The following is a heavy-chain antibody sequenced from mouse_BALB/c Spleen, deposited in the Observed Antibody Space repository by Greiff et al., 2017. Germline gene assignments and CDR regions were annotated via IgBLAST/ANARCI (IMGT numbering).Heavy chain of an antibody. CDR3: ARDMITGYAMDY. Sequence: VQLKQSGGGLVQPGGSRKLSCAASGFTCSSFGMHWVRQAPEKGLEWVAYISSGSSTIYYADTVKGRFTISRDNPKNTLFLQMTSLRSEDTAMYYCARDMITGYAMDYWGQGTSVTVSS. J-gene: IGHJ4*01. CDR2: ISSGSSTI. V-gene: IGHV5-17*02. D-gene: IGHD2-4*01. CDR1: GFTCSSFG.